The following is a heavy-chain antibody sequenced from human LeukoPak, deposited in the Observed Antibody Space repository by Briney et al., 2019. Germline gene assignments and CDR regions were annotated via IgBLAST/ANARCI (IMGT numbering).Heavy chain of an antibody. CDR1: GGSISNYF. CDR3: ARLHSNYPYYMDV. V-gene: IGHV4-4*09. D-gene: IGHD4-11*01. Sequence: SETLSLTCSVSGGSISNYFWTWIRQPPGKGLEWIGYVYSTGNTNYSPSLKSRVTISVDTSKNQFSLKPSAVTAADTAVYYCARLHSNYPYYMDVWGTGTTVTVS. CDR2: VYSTGNT. J-gene: IGHJ6*03.